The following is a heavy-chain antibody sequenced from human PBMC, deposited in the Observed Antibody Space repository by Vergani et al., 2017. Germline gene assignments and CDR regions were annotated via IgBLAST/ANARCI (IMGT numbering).Heavy chain of an antibody. Sequence: QVQLVESGGGVVQPGRSLRLSCAASGFTFNQYGMHWVRQAPGKGLEWVAVTWYDGNNKQYADSVKGRFTISRDNSKSTMYLQMNSLRDEDTGVYYGARDLRLLYKRFDPWGQGTLVTVSS. J-gene: IGHJ5*02. D-gene: IGHD5-12*01. CDR3: ARDLRLLYKRFDP. CDR2: TWYDGNNK. V-gene: IGHV3-33*01. CDR1: GFTFNQYG.